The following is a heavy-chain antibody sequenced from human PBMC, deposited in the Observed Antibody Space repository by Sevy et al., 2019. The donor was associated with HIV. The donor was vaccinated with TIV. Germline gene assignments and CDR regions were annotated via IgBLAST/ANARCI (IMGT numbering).Heavy chain of an antibody. D-gene: IGHD3-3*01. CDR2: INHSGSI. J-gene: IGHJ5*02. CDR1: GGSFSGYY. CDR3: ASIAGFNDFWSGYGYNWFDP. V-gene: IGHV4-34*01. Sequence: SETLSLTCAVYGGSFSGYYWSWIRQPPGKGLEWIGEINHSGSINYNPSLKSRVTISVDTSKNQFSLKLSSVTAADTAVYYYASIAGFNDFWSGYGYNWFDPWGQGTLVTVSS.